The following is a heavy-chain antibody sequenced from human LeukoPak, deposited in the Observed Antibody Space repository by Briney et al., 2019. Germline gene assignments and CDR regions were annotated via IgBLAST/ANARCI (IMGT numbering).Heavy chain of an antibody. V-gene: IGHV3-20*04. CDR3: ARAPITSPCYFVC. CDR1: GFAFSEHD. Sequence: GGSLRLSCTASGFAFSEHDMSWVRQVPGKGLEWVSGINWSGGSTGYADPLRGRFTISRDNAKNSLYLQMDSLRAEDTALYYCARAPITSPCYFVCWGQGTLVTVSS. CDR2: INWSGGST. J-gene: IGHJ4*02. D-gene: IGHD2-2*01.